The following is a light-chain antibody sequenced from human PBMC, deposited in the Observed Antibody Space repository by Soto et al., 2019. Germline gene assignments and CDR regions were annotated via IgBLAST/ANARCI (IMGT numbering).Light chain of an antibody. CDR1: SSNIGTNT. CDR2: NTN. J-gene: IGLJ2*01. Sequence: QSVLTQPPSASGTPGQRVTISCSGSSSNIGTNTVNWYQQFPGSAPRLLLYNTNQRPSGVPGRFSGSKSGTSASLAISGLQSEDEADYYCAAWDGSLDVVLFGGGTKLTVL. V-gene: IGLV1-44*01. CDR3: AAWDGSLDVVL.